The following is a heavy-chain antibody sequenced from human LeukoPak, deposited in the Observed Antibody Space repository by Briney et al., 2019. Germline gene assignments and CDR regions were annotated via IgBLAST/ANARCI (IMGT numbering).Heavy chain of an antibody. V-gene: IGHV4-39*01. J-gene: IGHJ4*02. Sequence: SETLSLTCTVSGGSISSSSYHWGWIRQRPGRELEWIGTIDYSGSTKYNPSPNSRVTISADTSKNQFSLKLNSVTTADTAVYDCASRMPGSYSDYWGQGILVTVSS. CDR2: IDYSGST. CDR1: GGSISSSSYH. D-gene: IGHD3-10*01. CDR3: ASRMPGSYSDY.